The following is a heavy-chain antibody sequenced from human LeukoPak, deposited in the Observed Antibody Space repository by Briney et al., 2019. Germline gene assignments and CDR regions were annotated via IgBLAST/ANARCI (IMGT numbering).Heavy chain of an antibody. Sequence: GGSLRLSCAASGFSFSSYAVSWVRQAPGKGLEWVSTITGSGASTYYADSVKGRFTISRDTSKNTLYLQMNSLRAEDTAVYYCAKDPYCSGGSCYWFDPWGQGTLVTVSS. CDR3: AKDPYCSGGSCYWFDP. D-gene: IGHD2-15*01. V-gene: IGHV3-23*01. CDR2: ITGSGAST. CDR1: GFSFSSYA. J-gene: IGHJ5*02.